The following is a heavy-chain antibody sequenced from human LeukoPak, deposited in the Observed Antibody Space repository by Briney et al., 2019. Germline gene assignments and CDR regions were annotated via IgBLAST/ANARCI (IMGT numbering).Heavy chain of an antibody. CDR1: GGSISSSY. V-gene: IGHV4-4*07. D-gene: IGHD2-21*01. J-gene: IGHJ4*02. CDR3: ARDPNSAL. Sequence: PSETLSLTCTVSGGSISSSYWSWIRQPAGKGLEWIGRVYTSGSTDYNYNPSLKSRLTMSVDTSKNQFSLKLSSVTGADTAVYYCARDPNSALWGQGTLVTVSS. CDR2: VYTSGST.